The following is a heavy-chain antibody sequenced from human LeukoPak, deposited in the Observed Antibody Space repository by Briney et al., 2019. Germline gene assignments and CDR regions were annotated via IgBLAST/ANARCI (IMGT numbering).Heavy chain of an antibody. Sequence: SQTLSLTCAISGDSVSSNSAAWNWIRQSPSRGLEWLGRTYYRSKWYNDYAVSVKSRITINPDTSKNQFSPKLSSVTAADTAVYYCARGGHRLEWSFDYWGQGTLVTVSS. J-gene: IGHJ4*02. CDR3: ARGGHRLEWSFDY. D-gene: IGHD3-3*01. CDR2: TYYRSKWYN. V-gene: IGHV6-1*01. CDR1: GDSVSSNSAA.